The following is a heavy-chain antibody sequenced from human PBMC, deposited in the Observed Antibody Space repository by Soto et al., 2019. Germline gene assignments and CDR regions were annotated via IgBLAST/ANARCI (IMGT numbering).Heavy chain of an antibody. CDR1: GGSISGSYYC. CDR3: ARQVPAAIRLGWFDP. V-gene: IGHV4-39*01. CDR2: VFYTGFT. J-gene: IGHJ5*02. Sequence: SETLSLTCAVSGGSISGSYYCWGWLRQSPGKGPEWIGSVFYTGFTSYNPSLESRVSVSVDTSKNQFSLKLSSVTAADTAVYYCARQVPAAIRLGWFDPWGQGTLVTVSS. D-gene: IGHD2-2*02.